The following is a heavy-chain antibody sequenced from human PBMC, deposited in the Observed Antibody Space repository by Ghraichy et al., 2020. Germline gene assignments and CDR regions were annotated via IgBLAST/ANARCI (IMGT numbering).Heavy chain of an antibody. CDR3: ARDGGWLNPLDY. V-gene: IGHV3-64*01. CDR2: ISHDGGST. Sequence: GGSLRLSCAASGFTFSSYPMHWVRQAPGKGLEFVSVISHDGGSTFYANSVKGRFTISRDNSRNTLYLQMGSLRAEDMAVYYCARDGGWLNPLDYWGQGTVVTVSS. CDR1: GFTFSSYP. J-gene: IGHJ4*02. D-gene: IGHD5-24*01.